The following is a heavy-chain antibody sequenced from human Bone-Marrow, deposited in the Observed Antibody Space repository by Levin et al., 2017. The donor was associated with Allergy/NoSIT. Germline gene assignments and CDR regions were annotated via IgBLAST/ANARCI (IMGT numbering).Heavy chain of an antibody. CDR3: ARLGHSTSPQIDL. D-gene: IGHD3-16*01. CDR1: GFTFRSSA. J-gene: IGHJ5*02. Sequence: GESLKISCVGSGFTFRSSAMHWVRQIPGKGLEWVAVVSYDGSYKNYPDSVKGRFTISRDNSKRTLFLLMNSLKGDDTATYYCARLGHSTSPQIDLWGQGTLVLVSS. V-gene: IGHV3-30*04. CDR2: VSYDGSYK.